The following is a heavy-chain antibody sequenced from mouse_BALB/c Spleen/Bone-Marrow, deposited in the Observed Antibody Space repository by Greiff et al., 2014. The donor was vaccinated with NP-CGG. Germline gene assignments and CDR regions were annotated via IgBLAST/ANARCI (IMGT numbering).Heavy chain of an antibody. D-gene: IGHD3-1*01. CDR2: IYPGNSDT. Sequence: EVKLVESGTVLARPGAAVEMSCKASGYTFSNYWMHWVKQRPGQGLEWIGTIYPGNSDTAYNQKFKGKATLTAVTSTSTAYMELSSLTNEDSAVYYCTTLARNKFDYWGQGTTLTVSS. J-gene: IGHJ2*01. CDR1: GYTFSNYW. V-gene: IGHV1-5*01. CDR3: TTLARNKFDY.